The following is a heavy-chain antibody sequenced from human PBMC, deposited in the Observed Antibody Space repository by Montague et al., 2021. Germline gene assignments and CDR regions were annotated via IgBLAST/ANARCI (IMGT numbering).Heavy chain of an antibody. Sequence: SETLSLTCSVSGGSISTSSYDWGWIREPPGKGLEWIGSIYYSGSTSYNPSLKSRVTISVDTSKNQFSLKLSSVTAADTAMYYCARHQGRFGQLLDGMGVWGQGTTVTVSS. J-gene: IGHJ6*02. CDR2: IYYSGST. D-gene: IGHD3-10*01. V-gene: IGHV4-39*01. CDR1: GGSISTSSYD. CDR3: ARHQGRFGQLLDGMGV.